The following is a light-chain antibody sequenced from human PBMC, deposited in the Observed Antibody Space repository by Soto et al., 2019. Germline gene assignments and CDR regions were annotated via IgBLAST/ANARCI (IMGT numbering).Light chain of an antibody. J-gene: IGKJ5*01. CDR3: QQSYNAPIT. CDR1: QNIINY. Sequence: DIQLTQSPASVSASERDRVTITCRASQNIINYLNWYQQKPGKAPQLLIYVASRLESGVPSRFSGSGSGTDFTLTISSLQPEDFATYYCQQSYNAPITFGQGTRLEI. V-gene: IGKV1-39*01. CDR2: VAS.